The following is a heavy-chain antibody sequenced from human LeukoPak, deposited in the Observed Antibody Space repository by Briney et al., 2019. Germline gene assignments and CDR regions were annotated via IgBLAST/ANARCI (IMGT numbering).Heavy chain of an antibody. Sequence: GGSLRLSCAASGXTVSSNYLSWVRQGPGKGLEWVSVIYAAGNTYYADSVKGRFTISRDNSKNTLYLQMSSLRAEDTAVYYCARAIQYRFDPWGQGILVTVSS. J-gene: IGHJ5*02. CDR3: ARAIQYRFDP. CDR1: GXTVSSNY. CDR2: IYAAGNT. V-gene: IGHV3-66*01. D-gene: IGHD2/OR15-2a*01.